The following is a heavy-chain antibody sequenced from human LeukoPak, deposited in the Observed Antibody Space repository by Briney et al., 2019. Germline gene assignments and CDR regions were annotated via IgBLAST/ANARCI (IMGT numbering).Heavy chain of an antibody. J-gene: IGHJ6*02. V-gene: IGHV3-7*04. CDR1: GFTFSNHW. CDR3: ARENYDILTYFGTGMDV. Sequence: GGSLRLSCVASGFTFSNHWMSWVRQAPGKGLEWVANIKQHGSEKYSVDSLKGRFTISRDNAMNSLYLQMTSLRGDDTAVYYCARENYDILTYFGTGMDVWGQGTTVTVSS. CDR2: IKQHGSEK. D-gene: IGHD3-9*01.